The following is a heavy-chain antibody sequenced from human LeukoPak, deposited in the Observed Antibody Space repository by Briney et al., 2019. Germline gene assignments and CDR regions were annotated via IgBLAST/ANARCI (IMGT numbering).Heavy chain of an antibody. V-gene: IGHV3-33*03. CDR2: IWYDGSNK. D-gene: IGHD6-13*01. J-gene: IGHJ6*02. CDR1: GFTFSNYG. Sequence: GGSLRLSCAASGFTFSNYGMHWVRQAPDKGLEWVAVIWYDGSNKYYVDSVKGRFTISRDNAKNSLYLQMNSLRAEDTAVYYCAKAYSSSWYYGMDVWGQGTTVTVSS. CDR3: AKAYSSSWYYGMDV.